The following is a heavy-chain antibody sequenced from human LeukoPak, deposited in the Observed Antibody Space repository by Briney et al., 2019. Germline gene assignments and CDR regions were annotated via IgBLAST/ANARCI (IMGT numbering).Heavy chain of an antibody. D-gene: IGHD6-19*01. Sequence: PSETLSLTCAVSGGSISSGGYSWSWIRQPPGKGLEWIGYIYHSGSTYYNPSLKSRVTISVDRSKNQFSLKLSSATAADTAVYYCAASYSSGLSMDYWGQGTLVTVSS. V-gene: IGHV4-30-2*01. CDR1: GGSISSGGYS. CDR3: AASYSSGLSMDY. J-gene: IGHJ4*02. CDR2: IYHSGST.